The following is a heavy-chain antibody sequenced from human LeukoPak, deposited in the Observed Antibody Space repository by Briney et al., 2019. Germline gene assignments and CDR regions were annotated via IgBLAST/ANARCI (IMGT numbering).Heavy chain of an antibody. CDR3: AKSRYCSSTSCSDPRLYYYNGMDV. Sequence: PRGSPRLSRAPPRSTLTIDATNSVPPTPQKRLDWVSPISDRPGVIRYPDTVKGRCTISRDNYKNTLYMQLNSLRAEYTAVYYCAKSRYCSSTSCSDPRLYYYNGMDVWGQGTTVTVSS. CDR2: ISDRPGVI. V-gene: IGHV3-23*01. J-gene: IGHJ6*02. D-gene: IGHD2-2*01. CDR1: RSTLTIDA.